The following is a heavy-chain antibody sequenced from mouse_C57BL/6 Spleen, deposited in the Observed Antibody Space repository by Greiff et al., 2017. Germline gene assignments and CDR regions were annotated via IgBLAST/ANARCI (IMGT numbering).Heavy chain of an antibody. V-gene: IGHV2-5*01. D-gene: IGHD1-1*01. Sequence: VKLQESGPGLVQPSQRLSITCTVSGFSLTSYGVHWDRQSPGKGLEWLGVIWRGGSTDYNAAFMSRLSITKDNSKSQVFFKMNSLQADDTAIYYCAKEGITTVVATNAMDYWGQGTSVTVSS. CDR2: IWRGGST. J-gene: IGHJ4*01. CDR3: AKEGITTVVATNAMDY. CDR1: GFSLTSYG.